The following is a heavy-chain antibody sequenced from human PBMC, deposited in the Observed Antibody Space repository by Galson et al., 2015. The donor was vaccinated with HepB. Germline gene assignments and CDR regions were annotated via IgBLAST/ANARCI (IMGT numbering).Heavy chain of an antibody. CDR2: LYSGGST. CDR3: ARVRSYDILTGYFAYGMDV. J-gene: IGHJ6*02. CDR1: GFTVSSNY. D-gene: IGHD3-9*01. Sequence: SLRLSCAASGFTVSSNYMSWVRQAPGKGLEWVSVLYSGGSTYYADSVKGRFTISRHNSKNTLYLQMNSLRAEDTAVYYCARVRSYDILTGYFAYGMDVWGQGTTVTVSS. V-gene: IGHV3-53*04.